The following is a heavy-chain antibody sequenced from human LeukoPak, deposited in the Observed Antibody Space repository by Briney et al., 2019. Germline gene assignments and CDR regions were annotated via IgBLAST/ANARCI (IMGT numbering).Heavy chain of an antibody. CDR1: GFTFDDYA. Sequence: GGSLRLSCAASGFTFDDYAMHWVRQAPGKGLEWVSGISWNSGSIGYADSVKSRFTISRDNAKNSLYLQMNSLRAEDTAVYYCARDEAAAGTYTDVWGQGTTVTVSS. D-gene: IGHD6-13*01. J-gene: IGHJ6*02. V-gene: IGHV3-9*01. CDR3: ARDEAAAGTYTDV. CDR2: ISWNSGSI.